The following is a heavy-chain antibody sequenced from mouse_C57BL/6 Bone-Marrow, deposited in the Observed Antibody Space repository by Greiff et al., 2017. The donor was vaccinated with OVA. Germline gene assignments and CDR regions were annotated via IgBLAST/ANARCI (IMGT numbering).Heavy chain of an antibody. CDR2: IRNKANGYTT. V-gene: IGHV7-3*01. J-gene: IGHJ1*03. D-gene: IGHD2-4*01. Sequence: EVQLVESGGGLVQPGGSLSLSCAASGFTFTDYYMSWVRQPPGKALEWLGFIRNKANGYTTEYSASVKGRFTISRDNSQSILYLQMNALRAEDSATYYGARYDYDWYFDVWGTGTTVTVSS. CDR1: GFTFTDYY. CDR3: ARYDYDWYFDV.